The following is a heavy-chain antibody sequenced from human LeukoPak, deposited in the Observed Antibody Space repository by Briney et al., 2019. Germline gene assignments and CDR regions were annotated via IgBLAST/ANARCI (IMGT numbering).Heavy chain of an antibody. J-gene: IGHJ4*02. D-gene: IGHD3-3*01. V-gene: IGHV3-33*06. CDR1: GFIFNRNG. CDR2: IWSDGSEK. Sequence: GGSLRLSCAASGFIFNRNGMHWVRQAPGKGLEWVAVIWSDGSEKYYADSVKGRFTISRDNSKNPLYLQMNSLRAEDTAIYYCAKDQDFWSGYHDYWGQGTLVTVSS. CDR3: AKDQDFWSGYHDY.